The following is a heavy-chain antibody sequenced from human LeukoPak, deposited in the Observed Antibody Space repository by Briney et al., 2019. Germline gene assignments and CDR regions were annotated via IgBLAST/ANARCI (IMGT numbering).Heavy chain of an antibody. Sequence: SETLSLTCTVSGGSISSSSYYWGWLRQPPGKGLEWIGSVYYSGSTYYNPSLKSRVTISVDTSKNQFSLKLSSVTAADTAVYYCARGDAFDIWGQGTMVTVSS. J-gene: IGHJ3*02. CDR1: GGSISSSSYY. V-gene: IGHV4-39*01. CDR2: VYYSGST. CDR3: ARGDAFDI.